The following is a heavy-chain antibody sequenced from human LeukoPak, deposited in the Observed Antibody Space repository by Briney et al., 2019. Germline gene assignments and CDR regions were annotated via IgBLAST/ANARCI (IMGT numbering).Heavy chain of an antibody. CDR3: ARGPGYCSSTSCYGGFDY. D-gene: IGHD2-2*01. Sequence: ASVKVSCKASGYTFTSYYINWVRQATGQGLEWMGWINPNGGNTGYTQKFQGRVTMTRNTSISTAYMELSSLRSEDTAVYYCARGPGYCSSTSCYGGFDYWGQGTLVTVSS. CDR1: GYTFTSYY. CDR2: INPNGGNT. V-gene: IGHV1-8*01. J-gene: IGHJ4*02.